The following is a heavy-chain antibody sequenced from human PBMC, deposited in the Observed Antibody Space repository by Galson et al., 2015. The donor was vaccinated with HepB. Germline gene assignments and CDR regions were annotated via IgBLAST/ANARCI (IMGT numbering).Heavy chain of an antibody. D-gene: IGHD6-19*01. V-gene: IGHV3-53*01. CDR1: GFTVSSNY. CDR3: AREQWLDY. CDR2: IYSGGST. J-gene: IGHJ4*02. Sequence: SLRLSCAASGFTVSSNYMSWVRQAPGKGLEWVSVIYSGGSTCYADSVKGRFTISRDNSKNTLYLQMNSLRAEDTAVYYCAREQWLDYWGQGTLVTVSS.